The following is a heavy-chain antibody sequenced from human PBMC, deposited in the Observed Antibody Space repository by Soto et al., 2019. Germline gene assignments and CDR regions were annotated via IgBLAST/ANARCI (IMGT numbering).Heavy chain of an antibody. D-gene: IGHD5-12*01. CDR2: IIPISGTA. J-gene: IGHJ6*02. CDR1: GGTFSSYA. V-gene: IGHV1-69*13. CDR3: ASALNVDIVGNYYYGMDV. Sequence: GASVKVSCKASGGTFSSYAISWVRQAPGQGLEWMGGIIPISGTANYAQKFQGRVTITADESTSTAYMELSSLRSEDTAVYYCASALNVDIVGNYYYGMDVWGQGTTVTVSS.